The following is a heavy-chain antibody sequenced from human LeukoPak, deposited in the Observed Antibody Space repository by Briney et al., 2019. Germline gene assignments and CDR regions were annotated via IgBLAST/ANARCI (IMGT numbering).Heavy chain of an antibody. CDR1: GYSISSGYY. Sequence: SETLSLTCTVSGYSISSGYYWGWIRPPPGKGLEWIGSIYHSGSTYYNPSLKSRVTISVDTSKNQFSLKLSSVTAADTAVYYCARAPESWFDPWGQGTLVTVSS. CDR3: ARAPESWFDP. V-gene: IGHV4-38-2*02. CDR2: IYHSGST. J-gene: IGHJ5*02.